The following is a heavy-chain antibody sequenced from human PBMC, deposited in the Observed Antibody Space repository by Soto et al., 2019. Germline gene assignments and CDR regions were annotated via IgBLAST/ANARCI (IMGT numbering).Heavy chain of an antibody. Sequence: SVKVSCKASGFTFTSSAVQWVRQARGQRLEWIGWIVVGSGNTNYAQKFQERVTITRDMSTSTAYMELSSLRSEDTAVYYCAAFGLKRRSNFDYWGQGTLVTVSS. V-gene: IGHV1-58*01. CDR3: AAFGLKRRSNFDY. D-gene: IGHD3-10*01. CDR1: GFTFTSSA. J-gene: IGHJ4*02. CDR2: IVVGSGNT.